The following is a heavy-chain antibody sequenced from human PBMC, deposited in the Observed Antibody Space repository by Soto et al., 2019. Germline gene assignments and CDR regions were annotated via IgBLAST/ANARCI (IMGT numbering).Heavy chain of an antibody. CDR2: ITVDGRTT. D-gene: IGHD2-2*01. Sequence: GGSLRLSCAASGFTFSSYWMHWVRQTPGTGLVWVSRITVDGRTTTYADSVKGRFTISRDNAKNTLYLQMNSLRADDTAVYYCARVAYCGTPSCYGRAAFDIWGQGTTVTVSS. CDR1: GFTFSSYW. CDR3: ARVAYCGTPSCYGRAAFDI. J-gene: IGHJ3*02. V-gene: IGHV3-74*01.